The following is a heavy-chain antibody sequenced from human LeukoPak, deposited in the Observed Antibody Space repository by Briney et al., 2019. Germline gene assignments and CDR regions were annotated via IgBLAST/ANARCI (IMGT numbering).Heavy chain of an antibody. V-gene: IGHV4-39*01. CDR2: IYYSGST. CDR1: GGSISSSSYY. CDR3: AGNYVGYYFDY. D-gene: IGHD1-7*01. J-gene: IGHJ4*02. Sequence: SETLSLTCTVSGGSISSSSYYWGWLRQPPGKGLEWIGSIYYSGSTYYNPSLKSRVTISVDTSKNQFSLKLSSVTAADTAVYYCAGNYVGYYFDYWGQGTLVTVSS.